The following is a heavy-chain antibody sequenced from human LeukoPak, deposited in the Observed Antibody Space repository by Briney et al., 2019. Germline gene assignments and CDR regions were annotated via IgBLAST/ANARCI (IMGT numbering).Heavy chain of an antibody. CDR1: GGSISSSSYY. V-gene: IGHV4-39*01. Sequence: SETLSLTCTVPGGSISSSSYYWGWIRQPPGKGLEWIGSIYYSGSTYYNPSLKSRVTISVDTSKNQFSLKLSSVTAADTAVYYCARFGITMVRGVPWGQGTLVTVSS. D-gene: IGHD3-10*01. J-gene: IGHJ5*02. CDR2: IYYSGST. CDR3: ARFGITMVRGVP.